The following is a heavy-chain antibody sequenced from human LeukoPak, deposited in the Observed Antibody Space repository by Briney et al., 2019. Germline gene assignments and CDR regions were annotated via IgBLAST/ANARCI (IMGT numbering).Heavy chain of an antibody. D-gene: IGHD2-15*01. CDR2: ISGSGGST. J-gene: IGHJ4*02. CDR1: GFTVSSYA. CDR3: ARGGGYYPIDY. V-gene: IGHV3-23*01. Sequence: GGSLRLSCAASGFTVSSYAMSWVRQAPGKGLEWVSAISGSGGSTYYADSVKGRFTISRDTSKNILSLQLNGLRAEDTAVYYCARGGGYYPIDYWGQGTLVTVSS.